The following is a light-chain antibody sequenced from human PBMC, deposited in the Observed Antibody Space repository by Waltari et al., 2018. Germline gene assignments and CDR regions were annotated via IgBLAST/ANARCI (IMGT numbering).Light chain of an antibody. J-gene: IGKJ4*01. V-gene: IGKV3-11*01. CDR2: DTS. CDR1: QSLSNY. CDR3: QQRRNWPLT. Sequence: SARASQSLSNYLAWYQQKPGQAPRLLIYDTSNRATGIPARFSGSGFGTDFTLTISSLEPEDFAVYYCQQRRNWPLTFGGGTKVEIK.